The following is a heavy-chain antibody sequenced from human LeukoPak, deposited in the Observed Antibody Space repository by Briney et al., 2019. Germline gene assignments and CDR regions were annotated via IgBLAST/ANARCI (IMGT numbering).Heavy chain of an antibody. Sequence: PSETLSLTCAVYGGSFSGYYWSWIRQPPGKGLEWIGDINHSGSTNYNPSLKSRVTISVDTSKNQFSLKLSSVTAADTAVYYCASASPGTTVTTIPNWFDPWGQGTLVTVSS. CDR2: INHSGST. J-gene: IGHJ5*02. CDR3: ASASPGTTVTTIPNWFDP. D-gene: IGHD4-17*01. V-gene: IGHV4-34*01. CDR1: GGSFSGYY.